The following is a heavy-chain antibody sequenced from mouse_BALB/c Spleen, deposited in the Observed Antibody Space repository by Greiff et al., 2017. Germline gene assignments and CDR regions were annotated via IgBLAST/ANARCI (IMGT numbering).Heavy chain of an antibody. CDR3: ARFPLQRPWYFDV. D-gene: IGHD1-2*01. Sequence: EVQLQQSGPELVKPGASVKMSCKASGYTFTSYVMHWVKQKPGQGLEWIGYINPYNDGTKYNEKFKGKATLTADKSSSTAYMQLSSLTSEDSAVYFCARFPLQRPWYFDVWGAGATVTVSS. J-gene: IGHJ1*01. CDR2: INPYNDGT. CDR1: GYTFTSYV. V-gene: IGHV1-14*01.